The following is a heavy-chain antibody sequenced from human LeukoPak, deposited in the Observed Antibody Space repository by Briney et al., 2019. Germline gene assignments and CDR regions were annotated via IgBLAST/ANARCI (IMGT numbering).Heavy chain of an antibody. CDR2: IYHDGST. Sequence: SETLSLTCTVSGYSVSTDYYWGWIRQPPGKGLEWIGNIYHDGSTYYNPSLKSRVTISVDTSKNQFSLKLSSVTAADTAVYYCARGGSDYYGSGRLGIDYWGQGTLVTVSS. J-gene: IGHJ4*02. V-gene: IGHV4-38-2*02. CDR1: GYSVSTDYY. D-gene: IGHD3-10*01. CDR3: ARGGSDYYGSGRLGIDY.